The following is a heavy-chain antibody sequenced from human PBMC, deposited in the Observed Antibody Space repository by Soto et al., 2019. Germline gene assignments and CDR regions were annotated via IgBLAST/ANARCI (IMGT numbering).Heavy chain of an antibody. D-gene: IGHD2-15*01. J-gene: IGHJ4*02. V-gene: IGHV1-46*02. CDR3: ARISCKGGSCHFDFDH. Sequence: GASVKVSCKASGYSFKDHYMHWVRQAPGRGLEWVGIINPSGEHTNYAQQFRGRVAMTRDTSTSTAYMELRSLRSEDTAVYFCARISCKGGSCHFDFDHWGQGTLVTVSS. CDR1: GYSFKDHY. CDR2: INPSGEHT.